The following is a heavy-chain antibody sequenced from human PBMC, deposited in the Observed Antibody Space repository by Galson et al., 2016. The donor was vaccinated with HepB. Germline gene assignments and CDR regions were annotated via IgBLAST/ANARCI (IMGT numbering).Heavy chain of an antibody. CDR1: GFTFSNHD. CDR2: INYRGEST. V-gene: IGHV3-23*01. CDR3: VKDPNWEAGC. D-gene: IGHD7-27*01. Sequence: SLRLSCAASGFTFSNHDMNWVRQAPGKGLEYMSNINYRGESTRHVDSVKGRFTISRDNSRNTLYLQMDNLRAEDTAIYYCVKDPNWEAGCWGRGTAVTVSS. J-gene: IGHJ4*02.